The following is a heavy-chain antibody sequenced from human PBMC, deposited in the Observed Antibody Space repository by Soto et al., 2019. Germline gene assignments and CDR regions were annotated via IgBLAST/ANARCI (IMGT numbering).Heavy chain of an antibody. V-gene: IGHV1-46*01. CDR2: INPSVGST. CDR1: GYGFTSYY. J-gene: IGHJ6*02. Sequence: GASVKVSCKASGYGFTSYYMCWVRQAPEQGLEWVGVINPSVGSTNYAQKFQGRVTMTTDTSTSTAYMELRSLRSDDTAVYYCARDLPTMDVWGQGTTVTVSS. CDR3: ARDLPTMDV.